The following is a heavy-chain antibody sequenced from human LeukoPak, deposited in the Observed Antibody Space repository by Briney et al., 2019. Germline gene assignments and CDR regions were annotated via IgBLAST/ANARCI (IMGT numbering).Heavy chain of an antibody. D-gene: IGHD3-16*01. CDR3: ARVSGLGMNEYYQH. V-gene: IGHV3-74*01. J-gene: IGHJ1*01. CDR2: INNDGSDT. Sequence: GGSLRLSCAASGLSFADSWMHWVRQAPGKGLVWVSRINNDGSDTRYADSVRGRFTISRDNAKHTLYLQMNSLRAEDTAVYYCARVSGLGMNEYYQHWGQGTLVTVPS. CDR1: GLSFADSW.